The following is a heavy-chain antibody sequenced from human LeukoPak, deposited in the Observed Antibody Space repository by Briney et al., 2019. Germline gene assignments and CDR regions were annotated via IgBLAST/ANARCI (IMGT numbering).Heavy chain of an antibody. V-gene: IGHV4-4*07. CDR3: ARATIGTYQFDP. CDR1: GGSISTYY. D-gene: IGHD3-16*02. Sequence: SETLSLTCTVSGGSISTYYWSWIRQPAGKGLEWIGRIYSSGSTNYNPSLKSRVTMSVNTSENQFSLKLSSVTAADTAVYYCARATIGTYQFDPWGQGTLVTVSS. J-gene: IGHJ5*02. CDR2: IYSSGST.